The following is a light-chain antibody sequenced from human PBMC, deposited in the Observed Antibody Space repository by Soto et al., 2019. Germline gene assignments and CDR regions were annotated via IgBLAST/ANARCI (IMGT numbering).Light chain of an antibody. Sequence: TQSPATLSVSPWERATLSCRVSQSVSTNLAWYQQKPGQAPRLLIYDAPNRATGIPARLSGSGSGTDFTLTIRSLEPEDFAVYYCQQRSNWPVFGQGTRLEIK. V-gene: IGKV3-11*01. CDR3: QQRSNWPV. CDR1: QSVSTN. J-gene: IGKJ5*01. CDR2: DAP.